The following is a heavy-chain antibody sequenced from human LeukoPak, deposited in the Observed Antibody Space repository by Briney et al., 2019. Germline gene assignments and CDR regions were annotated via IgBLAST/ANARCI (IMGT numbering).Heavy chain of an antibody. CDR1: GFTFSSYA. Sequence: GGSLRLSCAASGFTFSSYAMNWVRQAPGKGLEWVSAINSGGGSPYYADSVKGRFTTSRDNSKNTLYLQVNSLRAEEPAVYYCAKSTYFYASGSYYASWGQGTLVTVSS. J-gene: IGHJ5*02. CDR3: AKSTYFYASGSYYAS. V-gene: IGHV3-23*01. D-gene: IGHD3-10*01. CDR2: INSGGGSP.